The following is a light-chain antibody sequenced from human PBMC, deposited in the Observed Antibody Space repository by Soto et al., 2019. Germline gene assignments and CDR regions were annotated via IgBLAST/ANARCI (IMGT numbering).Light chain of an antibody. CDR3: QQRSNWPRT. J-gene: IGKJ1*01. CDR2: GAS. Sequence: EIVLTQSPGTLSLSPGERATLSCRASQSVRSSYLAWYQQKPGQAPRLLIYGASSRATGIPDRISGSGSGTDFTLTISSLEPEDFAVYYCQQRSNWPRTFGQGTKVDIK. V-gene: IGKV3D-20*02. CDR1: QSVRSSY.